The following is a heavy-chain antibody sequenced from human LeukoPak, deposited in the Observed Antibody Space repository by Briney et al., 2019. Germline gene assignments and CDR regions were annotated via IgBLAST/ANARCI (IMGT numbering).Heavy chain of an antibody. CDR2: ISTYNGNT. Sequence: GASVKVSCKGSGYNFTTFGLNWVRQASGLGLEWMGWISTYNGNTHSPQKFEDRVTMTTHTSTSTAYMELRSLTSDDTAVYYCARERGRGFDLWGQGTLVTVSS. J-gene: IGHJ5*02. CDR1: GYNFTTFG. V-gene: IGHV1-18*01. D-gene: IGHD3-16*01. CDR3: ARERGRGFDL.